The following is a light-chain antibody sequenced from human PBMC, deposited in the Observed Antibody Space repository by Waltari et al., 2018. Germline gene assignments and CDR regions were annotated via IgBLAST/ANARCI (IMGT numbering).Light chain of an antibody. Sequence: QSALTQPASVSGSPGQAIIISCTGTGSDVGGYDYVSWYQQYPGKAPILIIDDVYNRPSGVSNRFSGSKSDNTASLTISGLQAEDESVYYCSSYTSSGVVFGGGTKLTVL. V-gene: IGLV2-14*01. J-gene: IGLJ2*01. CDR2: DVY. CDR3: SSYTSSGVV. CDR1: GSDVGGYDY.